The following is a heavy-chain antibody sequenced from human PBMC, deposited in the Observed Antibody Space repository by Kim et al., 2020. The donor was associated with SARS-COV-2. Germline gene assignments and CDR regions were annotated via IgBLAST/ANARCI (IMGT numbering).Heavy chain of an antibody. D-gene: IGHD5-18*01. V-gene: IGHV1-46*01. Sequence: SNRNAKKFQGRVTMTRDTSTSTVYMELSSLRSEDTAVYYCARDSTGYSPWGQGTLVTVSS. CDR3: ARDSTGYSP. J-gene: IGHJ5*02. CDR2: SN.